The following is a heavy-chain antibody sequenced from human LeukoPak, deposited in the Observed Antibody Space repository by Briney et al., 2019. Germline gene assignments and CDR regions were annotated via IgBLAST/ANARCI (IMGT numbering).Heavy chain of an antibody. V-gene: IGHV3-30*02. CDR2: MRYDGSNK. CDR1: GSSFNDYA. D-gene: IGHD5-12*01. J-gene: IGHJ6*02. Sequence: PGGSLRLSCVASGSSFNDYAMHWVRQAPGRGLEWAAFMRYDGSNKYYADSVKGRFTISRDKSKNTMYLQMNSLRAEDTAVYYCARDAFMLGYSGYDYVGYYGMDIWGQGTTVTVSS. CDR3: ARDAFMLGYSGYDYVGYYGMDI.